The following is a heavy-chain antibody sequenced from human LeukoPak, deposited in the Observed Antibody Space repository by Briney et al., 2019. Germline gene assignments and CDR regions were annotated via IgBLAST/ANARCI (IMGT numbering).Heavy chain of an antibody. J-gene: IGHJ4*02. V-gene: IGHV3-21*01. CDR3: ARERDRLAVAGSEFDY. CDR1: GFTFSSYS. D-gene: IGHD6-19*01. Sequence: GGSLRLSCAASGFTFSSYSMNWVRQAPGKGLEWVSSIISSSSYIYYADSVKGRFTISRDNAKNSLYLQMNSLRAEDTAVYYCARERDRLAVAGSEFDYWGQGTLVTVSS. CDR2: IISSSSYI.